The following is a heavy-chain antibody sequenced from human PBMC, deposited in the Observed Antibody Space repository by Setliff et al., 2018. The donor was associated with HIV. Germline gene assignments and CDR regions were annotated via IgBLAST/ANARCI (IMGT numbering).Heavy chain of an antibody. J-gene: IGHJ4*02. D-gene: IGHD5-12*01. Sequence: SVKVSCKASGGTSSSYAISWVRQAPGQGLEWMGGIIPIFGTANYAQKFQGRVTITADESTSTAYMELRSLKSDDTAVYYCARGKTWLRFLDYWGQGTLVTVSS. CDR3: ARGKTWLRFLDY. CDR2: IIPIFGTA. V-gene: IGHV1-69*13. CDR1: GGTSSSYA.